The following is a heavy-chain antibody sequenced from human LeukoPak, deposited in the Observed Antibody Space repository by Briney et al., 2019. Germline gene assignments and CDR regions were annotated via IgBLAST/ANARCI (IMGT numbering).Heavy chain of an antibody. CDR3: ATPGGFDWLLWGFDY. V-gene: IGHV4-31*03. CDR1: GGSLSSGGYY. J-gene: IGHJ4*02. Sequence: SQTLSLTCTVSGGSLSSGGYYWSWIRQHPGKGLKWIGYIHHSGSTFYNPSLKSRVTISVDTSKNQFSLKLSSVTAADTAVYYCATPGGFDWLLWGFDYWGQGTLVTVSS. CDR2: IHHSGST. D-gene: IGHD3-9*01.